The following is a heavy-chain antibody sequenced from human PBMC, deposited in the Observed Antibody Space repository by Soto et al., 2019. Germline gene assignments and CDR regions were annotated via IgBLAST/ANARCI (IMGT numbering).Heavy chain of an antibody. J-gene: IGHJ3*02. CDR2: IIPIFGTA. V-gene: IGHV1-69*13. CDR1: GGTFSSYA. CDR3: ASFSPAYYYDSSGYSNDAFDI. D-gene: IGHD3-22*01. Sequence: VASVKVSCKASGGTFSSYAISWVRQAPGQGLEWMGGIIPIFGTANYAQKFQGRVTITADESTSTAYMELSSLRSEDTAVYYCASFSPAYYYDSSGYSNDAFDIWGQGTMVTVSS.